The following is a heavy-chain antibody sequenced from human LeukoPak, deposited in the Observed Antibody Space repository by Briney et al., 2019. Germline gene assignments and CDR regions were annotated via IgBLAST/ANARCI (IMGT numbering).Heavy chain of an antibody. CDR3: ARGLPLFDP. CDR2: ISTDGGTT. V-gene: IGHV3-48*01. J-gene: IGHJ5*02. Sequence: SGGSLRLSCAASGFTFRTYDMNWVRQAPGKGLEWVSYISTDGGTTYYAESVKGRFTISRDNAQNSLYLQMSSLRAEDTAVYYCARGLPLFDPWGQGTLVTVSS. CDR1: GFTFRTYD.